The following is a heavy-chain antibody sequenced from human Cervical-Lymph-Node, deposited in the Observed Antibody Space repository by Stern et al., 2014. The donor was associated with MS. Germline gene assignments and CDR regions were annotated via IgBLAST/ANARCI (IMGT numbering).Heavy chain of an antibody. J-gene: IGHJ4*02. D-gene: IGHD1-14*01. CDR2: IYHSGST. Sequence: QVQLVQSGPGLVKPSGTLSLTCAVSGDSISSNFWWSWVRQPPGKGLEWIGEIYHSGSTKYNPSLRSRVIISIEKSENQFSLRLSSVTAADTAVYYCARLRVGFGIGDYWGQGILVTVSS. CDR3: ARLRVGFGIGDY. CDR1: GDSISSNFW. V-gene: IGHV4-4*02.